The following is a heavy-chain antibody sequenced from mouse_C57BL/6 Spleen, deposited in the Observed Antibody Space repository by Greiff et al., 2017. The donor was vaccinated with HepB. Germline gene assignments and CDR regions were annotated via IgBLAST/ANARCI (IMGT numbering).Heavy chain of an antibody. CDR3: ARGGNYYGSSYVDDY. CDR1: GYTFTSYW. V-gene: IGHV1-52*01. Sequence: VQLQHPGAELVRPGSSVKLSCKASGYTFTSYWMHWVKQRPIQGLEWIGNIDPSDSETHYNQKFKDKATLTVDKSSSTAYMQLSSLTSEDSAVYYCARGGNYYGSSYVDDYWGQGTTLTVSS. CDR2: IDPSDSET. J-gene: IGHJ2*01. D-gene: IGHD1-1*01.